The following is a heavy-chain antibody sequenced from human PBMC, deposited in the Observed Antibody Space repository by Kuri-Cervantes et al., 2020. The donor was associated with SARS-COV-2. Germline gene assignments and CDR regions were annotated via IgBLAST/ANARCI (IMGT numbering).Heavy chain of an antibody. CDR2: INHSGST. J-gene: IGHJ4*02. CDR3: ASRYCSGGSCYGGPYYFDY. V-gene: IGHV4-61*01. Sequence: SETLSLTCTVSGGSVSSDTYYWSWIRQPPGKGLEWIGEINHSGSTNYNPSLKSRVTISVDTSKNQFSLKLSSVTAADTAVYYCASRYCSGGSCYGGPYYFDYWGQGTLVTVSS. CDR1: GGSVSSDTYY. D-gene: IGHD2-15*01.